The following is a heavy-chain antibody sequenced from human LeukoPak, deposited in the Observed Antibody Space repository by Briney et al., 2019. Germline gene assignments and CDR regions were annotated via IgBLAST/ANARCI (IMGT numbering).Heavy chain of an antibody. CDR1: GYTFTGNY. Sequence: ASVKVSCKASGYTFTGNYMHWLRQAPGQGLEWMGRINPNSGGTNYAQKFQGRVTMTRDTSISTAYMELSRLRSDDTAVYYCAREMYYYDSSGYYPSDYWGQGTLVTVSS. V-gene: IGHV1-2*06. J-gene: IGHJ4*02. CDR3: AREMYYYDSSGYYPSDY. D-gene: IGHD3-22*01. CDR2: INPNSGGT.